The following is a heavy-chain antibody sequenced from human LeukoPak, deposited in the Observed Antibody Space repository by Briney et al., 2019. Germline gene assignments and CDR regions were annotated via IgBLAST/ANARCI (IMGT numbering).Heavy chain of an antibody. CDR2: IYHSGNT. CDR3: AGDGRYYDGRYYYYYMDV. V-gene: IGHV4-38-2*02. J-gene: IGHJ6*03. CDR1: GDSISNGFH. Sequence: SETLSLTCTVSGDSISNGFHWGWIRQPPGKGLEWIGNIYHSGNTYYNPSLKSRVTISVDTSKNQFSLKVTSVTAADTAVYFCAGDGRYYDGRYYYYYMDVWGEGTTVTVSS. D-gene: IGHD3-22*01.